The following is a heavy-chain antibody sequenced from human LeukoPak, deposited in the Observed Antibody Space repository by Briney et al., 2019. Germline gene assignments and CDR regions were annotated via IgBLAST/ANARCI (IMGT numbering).Heavy chain of an antibody. D-gene: IGHD1-7*01. CDR1: GFTFSNYA. J-gene: IGHJ4*02. Sequence: GGSLRLSCAASGFTFSNYAMSWVRQTPGKGLEWFPAITDSGGDTYYADSVKGRSTISRDNSKNTLDLQMSSLRAEDTAVYYCAKEEGNYYWGQGTLITVSS. CDR3: AKEEGNYY. V-gene: IGHV3-23*01. CDR2: ITDSGGDT.